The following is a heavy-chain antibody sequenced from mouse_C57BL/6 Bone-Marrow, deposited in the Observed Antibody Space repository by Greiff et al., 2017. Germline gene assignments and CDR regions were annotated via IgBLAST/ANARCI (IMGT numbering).Heavy chain of an antibody. Sequence: VQLQESGAELVRPGASVKLSCTASGFNIKDDYIHWVKQRPEQGLEWIGWIYPEIGDTEYASKFQGKATITSDTSSNTAYLQLSSLTSEDTAVYYCCSCDGYYFDFWGQGTPLTVAS. CDR2: IYPEIGDT. CDR3: CSCDGYYFDF. V-gene: IGHV14-4*01. CDR1: GFNIKDDY. J-gene: IGHJ2*01. D-gene: IGHD2-3*01.